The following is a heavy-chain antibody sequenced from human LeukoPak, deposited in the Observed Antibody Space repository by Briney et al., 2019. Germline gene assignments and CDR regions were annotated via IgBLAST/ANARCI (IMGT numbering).Heavy chain of an antibody. CDR2: ISAYNGNT. CDR1: GYTFTSYG. CDR3: ARLSFSHSGSGSLVPDGFDI. V-gene: IGHV1-18*01. J-gene: IGHJ3*02. Sequence: GASVKVSCKASGYTFTSYGISWVRQAPGQGLEWMGWISAYNGNTNYAQKLQGRVTMTTDTSTSTAYMELRSLRSDDTAVFYCARLSFSHSGSGSLVPDGFDIWGQGTMVTVSS. D-gene: IGHD3-10*01.